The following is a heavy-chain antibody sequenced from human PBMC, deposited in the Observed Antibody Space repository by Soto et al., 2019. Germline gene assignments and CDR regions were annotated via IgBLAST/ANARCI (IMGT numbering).Heavy chain of an antibody. CDR2: INPNNGAT. D-gene: IGHD5-18*01. V-gene: IGHV1-2*02. Sequence: ASVKVSCKASGYTFTDYYMHWVRQAPGQGLEWMGWINPNNGATNYVQKFQGRVTMTRDTSISTAYMELSRLRSDDTAVYYCAGEVDTARVTSGREVWGQGTTVNV. CDR3: AGEVDTARVTSGREV. CDR1: GYTFTDYY. J-gene: IGHJ6*02.